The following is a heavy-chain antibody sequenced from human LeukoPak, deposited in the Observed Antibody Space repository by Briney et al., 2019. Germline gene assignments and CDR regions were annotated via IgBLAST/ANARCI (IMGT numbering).Heavy chain of an antibody. Sequence: PGGSLRLSCSASGFIFSTNAMHWVRQAPGKGLEFVSGISSDGGSTYYADSLKGRFTISRDTSKNTLYLQMSSLRAEDTAVYYCVKDLYGDYGGVDYRGQGTLVTVSS. J-gene: IGHJ4*02. CDR2: ISSDGGST. CDR3: VKDLYGDYGGVDY. D-gene: IGHD4-17*01. V-gene: IGHV3-64D*09. CDR1: GFIFSTNA.